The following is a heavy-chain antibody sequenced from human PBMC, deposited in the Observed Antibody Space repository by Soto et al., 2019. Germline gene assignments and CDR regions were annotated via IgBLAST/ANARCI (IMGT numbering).Heavy chain of an antibody. Sequence: PGGSLRLSCAASGFTFSDYYMTWIRQAPGKGLEWVSYIDNSGTIKYYADSVKGRFTISRDNTKDSLSLQMNSLGAEDTAIYYCARIAGDCSGGSCYSGGFDYWGQGALVTVS. J-gene: IGHJ4*02. CDR1: GFTFSDYY. CDR3: ARIAGDCSGGSCYSGGFDY. V-gene: IGHV3-11*01. CDR2: IDNSGTIK. D-gene: IGHD2-15*01.